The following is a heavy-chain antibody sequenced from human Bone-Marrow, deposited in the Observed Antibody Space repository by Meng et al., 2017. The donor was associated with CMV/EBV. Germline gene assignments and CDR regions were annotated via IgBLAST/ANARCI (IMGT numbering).Heavy chain of an antibody. V-gene: IGHV3-7*01. J-gene: IGHJ6*02. D-gene: IGHD3/OR15-3a*01. CDR2: INQDVSER. Sequence: GESLKISCAASGFTFSSYGMHWVRQAPGKGLEWVATINQDVSERLYVDSVKGRFTISRDNAKNSLYLQMDSLRVEDTAVYYCATHDFWTGYYYYYDLDVWGQGTTVTVSS. CDR3: ATHDFWTGYYYYYDLDV. CDR1: GFTFSSYG.